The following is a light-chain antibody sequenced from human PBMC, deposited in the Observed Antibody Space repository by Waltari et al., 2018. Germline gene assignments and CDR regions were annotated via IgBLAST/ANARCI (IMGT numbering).Light chain of an antibody. CDR2: GTS. J-gene: IGKJ3*01. CDR1: QSVSSTF. Sequence: IVLTQSPGTLSLSPGERATLSCRASQSVSSTFLAWYQQRPGQAPRLLIYGTSNRATGIPDRFSGSGSGTDFTLTISRLEPEDFAVYYCQKYDSSPSIYTFGPGTKVDVK. V-gene: IGKV3-20*01. CDR3: QKYDSSPSIYT.